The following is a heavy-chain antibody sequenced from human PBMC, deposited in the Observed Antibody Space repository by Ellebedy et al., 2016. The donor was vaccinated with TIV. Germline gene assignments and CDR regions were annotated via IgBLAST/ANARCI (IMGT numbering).Heavy chain of an antibody. D-gene: IGHD3-16*01. J-gene: IGHJ4*02. CDR2: ISSNSDNI. CDR3: AIGTSMIVFEH. CDR1: GFTFDDYT. Sequence: SLKISCVASGFTFDDYTMQWVRQAPGKGLEWVSSISSNSDNINYADSVKGRFTISRDNAKKSLFLQMHSLRVEDTAVYYCAIGTSMIVFEHWGQGALVTVSP. V-gene: IGHV3-9*01.